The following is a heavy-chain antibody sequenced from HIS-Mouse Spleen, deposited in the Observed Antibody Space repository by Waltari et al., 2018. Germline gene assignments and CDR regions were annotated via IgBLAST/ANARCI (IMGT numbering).Heavy chain of an antibody. CDR3: ARELERHHFDY. Sequence: EVQLVESGGGLAQPGGSLRRSCAASGFTLSSSWMIWVRQAPGKGLEWVANIKQDGSEKYYVDSVKGRFTISRDNAKNSLYLQMNSLRAEDTAVYYCARELERHHFDYWGQGTLVTVSS. V-gene: IGHV3-7*01. D-gene: IGHD1-1*01. J-gene: IGHJ4*02. CDR1: GFTLSSSW. CDR2: IKQDGSEK.